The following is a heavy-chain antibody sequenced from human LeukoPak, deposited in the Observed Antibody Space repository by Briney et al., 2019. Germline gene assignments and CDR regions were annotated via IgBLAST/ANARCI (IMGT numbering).Heavy chain of an antibody. Sequence: PGGSLRLSCAASGFTFSDSAMHWVRQASGTGLEWVGRIRSKAYNYATIYAESVRGRFTISRDDSKNTAYLQMNSLKTEDTAVYYCTSLYHYDSSGPDYFYYYYMDVWGKGTTVTVSS. CDR1: GFTFSDSA. CDR2: IRSKAYNYAT. V-gene: IGHV3-73*01. J-gene: IGHJ6*03. CDR3: TSLYHYDSSGPDYFYYYYMDV. D-gene: IGHD3-22*01.